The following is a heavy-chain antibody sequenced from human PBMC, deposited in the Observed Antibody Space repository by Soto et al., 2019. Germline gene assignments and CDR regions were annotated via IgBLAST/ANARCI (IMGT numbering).Heavy chain of an antibody. V-gene: IGHV1-69*15. CDR1: GGAFSNYA. CDR2: IIPIFGTT. J-gene: IGHJ5*02. CDR3: AKDGGREGYFGNWFDP. Sequence: QVQLVQSGAEVKKPGSSVKVSCKASGGAFSNYAITWVRQAPGQGLEWLGRIIPIFGTTDYAQKFEGRVTIPPDDPTTTAYMELRSVRSAETAVYCCAKDGGREGYFGNWFDPWGEGTLVTVSS. D-gene: IGHD2-15*01.